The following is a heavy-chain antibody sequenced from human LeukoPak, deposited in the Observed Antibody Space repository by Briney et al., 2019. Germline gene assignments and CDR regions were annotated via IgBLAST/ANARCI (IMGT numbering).Heavy chain of an antibody. V-gene: IGHV3-48*03. Sequence: GGSLRLSCAASGFIFSSYEVNWVRQAPGKGLEWVSYISSSGSTIYHADSVKGRFTISRDNAKNSLYLQMNSLRAEDTAIYYCACATISGVVDNWGQGTLVTVSS. CDR3: ACATISGVVDN. D-gene: IGHD3-3*01. CDR1: GFIFSSYE. CDR2: ISSSGSTI. J-gene: IGHJ4*02.